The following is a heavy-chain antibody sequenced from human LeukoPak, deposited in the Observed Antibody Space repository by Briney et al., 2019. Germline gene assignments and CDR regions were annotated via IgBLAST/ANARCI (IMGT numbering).Heavy chain of an antibody. CDR3: ARDPTTRSNQAQYYFDY. CDR1: GFTFTSYA. Sequence: PGGSLRLSCAASGFTFTSYAMSWVRQAPGKGLEWASAVSGGDGTSTYYADSVKGRFTISSSRDNSKNTLYLHMNSLRAEDAAVYYCARDPTTRSNQAQYYFDYWGQGTLVTISS. J-gene: IGHJ4*02. V-gene: IGHV3-23*01. CDR2: VSGGDGTST. D-gene: IGHD4-17*01.